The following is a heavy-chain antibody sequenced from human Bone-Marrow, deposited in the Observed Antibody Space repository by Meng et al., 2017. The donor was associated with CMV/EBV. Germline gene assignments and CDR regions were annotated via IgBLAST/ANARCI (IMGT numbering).Heavy chain of an antibody. D-gene: IGHD2-2*02. V-gene: IGHV3-33*01. CDR1: GFTFSSYG. CDR3: ARGGVVPAAIWGGSEFLDYYGMDV. Sequence: GESLKISCAASGFTFSSYGMHWVRQAPGKGLEWVAVIWYDGSNKYYADSVKGRFTISRDNSKNTLYLQMNSLRAEDTAVYYCARGGVVPAAIWGGSEFLDYYGMDVWGQGTTVTVSS. J-gene: IGHJ6*02. CDR2: IWYDGSNK.